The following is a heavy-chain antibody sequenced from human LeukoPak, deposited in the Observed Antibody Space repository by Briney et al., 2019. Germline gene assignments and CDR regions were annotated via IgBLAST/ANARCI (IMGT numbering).Heavy chain of an antibody. J-gene: IGHJ6*03. Sequence: ASVKVSCKASGYTFTGYFMHWVRQAPGQGLEWMGWINPNSGGTNYAQKFQDRVTMTRDTSISTAYMELSRLRSDDTAVYYCARDAIAAAGTQLPYYYYYMDVWGKGTTVTISS. CDR1: GYTFTGYF. V-gene: IGHV1-2*02. D-gene: IGHD6-13*01. CDR2: INPNSGGT. CDR3: ARDAIAAAGTQLPYYYYYMDV.